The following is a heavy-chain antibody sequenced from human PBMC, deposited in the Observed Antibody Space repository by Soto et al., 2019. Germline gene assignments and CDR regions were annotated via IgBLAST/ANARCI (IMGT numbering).Heavy chain of an antibody. V-gene: IGHV4-4*02. J-gene: IGHJ6*02. CDR3: ARAGLITIFGVAYGMDV. D-gene: IGHD3-3*01. Sequence: KPSETLSLTCAVSGGSISSSNWWSWVRQPPGKGLEWIGEIYHSGSTNYNPSLKSRVTISVDKSKNQFSLKLSSVTAADTAVYYCARAGLITIFGVAYGMDVWGQGTTVTVSS. CDR1: GGSISSSNW. CDR2: IYHSGST.